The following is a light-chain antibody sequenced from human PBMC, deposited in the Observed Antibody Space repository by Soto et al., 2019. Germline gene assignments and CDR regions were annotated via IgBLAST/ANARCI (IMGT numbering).Light chain of an antibody. CDR3: QQYGSSPTWT. CDR1: QSVSSNH. CDR2: GAS. V-gene: IGKV3-20*01. J-gene: IGKJ1*01. Sequence: DIVLTQSPGTLSLSPGERATLYCRASQSVSSNHLAWYQQKPGQAPRLLIYGASSRATGIPDRFSGSGSGTDFTLTISRLETEDFAVYYCQQYGSSPTWTFGQGTKVDIK.